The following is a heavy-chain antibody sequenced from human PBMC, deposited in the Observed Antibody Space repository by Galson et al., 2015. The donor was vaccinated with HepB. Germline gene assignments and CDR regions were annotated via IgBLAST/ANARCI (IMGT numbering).Heavy chain of an antibody. Sequence: SLRLSCAASGFTFSSYAMHWVRQAPGKGLEYVSAISSNGGSTYYANSVKGRFTISRDNSKNTLYLQMGSLRAEDMAVYYCARDYYDSSGYDYWGQGTLVTVSS. CDR2: ISSNGGST. D-gene: IGHD3-22*01. V-gene: IGHV3-64*01. CDR1: GFTFSSYA. CDR3: ARDYYDSSGYDY. J-gene: IGHJ4*02.